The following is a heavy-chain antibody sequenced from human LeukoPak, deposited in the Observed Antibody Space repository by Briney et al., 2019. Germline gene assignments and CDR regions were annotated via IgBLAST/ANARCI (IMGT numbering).Heavy chain of an antibody. Sequence: SETLSLTCTVSGGSISSSNSYWGWIRQPPGKGLEWIGSIYYTGNTYYNASLKSRVTISIDTSKNQISLRLSSVTAADTAVYYCARPRRSSSLPSRYGSGSYRSAFDIWGQGTMVTVSS. J-gene: IGHJ3*02. CDR1: GGSISSSNSY. D-gene: IGHD3-10*01. CDR2: IYYTGNT. V-gene: IGHV4-39*01. CDR3: ARPRRSSSLPSRYGSGSYRSAFDI.